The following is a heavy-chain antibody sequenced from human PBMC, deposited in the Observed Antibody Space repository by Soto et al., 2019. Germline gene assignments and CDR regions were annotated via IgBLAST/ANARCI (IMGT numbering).Heavy chain of an antibody. CDR2: ISYTGST. CDR3: ASNSYGHIFYDY. J-gene: IGHJ4*02. CDR1: GDSISSSNYH. V-gene: IGHV4-39*07. D-gene: IGHD5-18*01. Sequence: PSETLSLTCTVSGDSISSSNYHWGWIRQPPGKGLEWIGSISYTGSTYYNPSLKSRVTISVDTSKNQFSLKLSSVTAADTAVYYCASNSYGHIFYDYWGQGTLVTVSS.